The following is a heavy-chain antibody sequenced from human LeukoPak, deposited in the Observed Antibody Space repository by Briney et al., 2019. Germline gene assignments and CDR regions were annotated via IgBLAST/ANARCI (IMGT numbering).Heavy chain of an antibody. D-gene: IGHD6-13*01. CDR2: IRWDGGST. J-gene: IGHJ4*02. V-gene: IGHV3-43*01. CDR3: AKDSSRAAAYFDY. CDR1: GFTFDDYT. Sequence: GGSLRLSCAASGFTFDDYTMHWVRQAPGKSLEWVSLIRWDGGSTYYADSVKGRFTISRDNSKNSLYLQMNSLRTEDTALYYCAKDSSRAAAYFDYWGQGTLVTVSS.